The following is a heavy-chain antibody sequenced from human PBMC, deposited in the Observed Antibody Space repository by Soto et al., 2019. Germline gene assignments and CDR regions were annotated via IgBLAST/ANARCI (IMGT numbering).Heavy chain of an antibody. D-gene: IGHD6-19*01. CDR2: INAGNGNT. CDR3: ARVVGIAVDDY. V-gene: IGHV1-3*01. CDR1: GYTFTSYA. Sequence: QVQLVQSGAEVKKPGASVKVSCKASGYTFTSYAMHWVRQAPGQRLERMGWINAGNGNTKYSQKFQGRVTITRDISASTAYMELSSLRSEDTAVYYCARVVGIAVDDYWGQGTLVTVSS. J-gene: IGHJ4*02.